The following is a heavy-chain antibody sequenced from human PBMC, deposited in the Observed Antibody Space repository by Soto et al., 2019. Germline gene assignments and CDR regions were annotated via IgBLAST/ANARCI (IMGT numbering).Heavy chain of an antibody. CDR3: ARDYYCSSTSCPSAGFVY. V-gene: IGHV1-69*02. CDR1: GGTFSSYT. D-gene: IGHD2-2*01. J-gene: IGHJ4*02. Sequence: QVQLVQSGAEVKKPGSSVKVSCKASGGTFSSYTISWVRQAPGQGLEWMGRIIPILGIANYAQKFQGRVTITADKSTSTAYMELSSLRSEDTAVYYCARDYYCSSTSCPSAGFVYWGQGTLVTVSS. CDR2: IIPILGIA.